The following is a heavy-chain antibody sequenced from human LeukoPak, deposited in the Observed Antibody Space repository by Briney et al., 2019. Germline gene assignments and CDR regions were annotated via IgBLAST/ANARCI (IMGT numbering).Heavy chain of an antibody. V-gene: IGHV3-23*01. CDR3: AKEYNRNYEY. D-gene: IGHD1-7*01. J-gene: IGHJ4*02. Sequence: PGGSLRLSCAASGFTFSSYVMSWVRQAPGKGLEWVSTISGGGGSTYYADSVTGRFTISRDNSKNTLYLQMNSLRAEDTAVYYCAKEYNRNYEYWGQGTLVTVSS. CDR1: GFTFSSYV. CDR2: ISGGGGST.